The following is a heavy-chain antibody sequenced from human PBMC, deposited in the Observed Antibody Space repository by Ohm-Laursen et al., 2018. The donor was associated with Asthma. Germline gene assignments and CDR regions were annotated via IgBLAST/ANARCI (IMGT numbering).Heavy chain of an antibody. CDR2: IKQDGSEK. CDR3: ATSIEGATAPKYFHH. V-gene: IGHV3-7*02. D-gene: IGHD1-26*01. Sequence: SLRLSCAASGFTFSSYWMSWVRQAPGKGLEWVANIKQDGSEKYYVDSVKGRFTISRDNAKNSLYLQMNILRAEDTAVYYCATSIEGATAPKYFHHWGQGTRVTVSS. CDR1: GFTFSSYW. J-gene: IGHJ1*01.